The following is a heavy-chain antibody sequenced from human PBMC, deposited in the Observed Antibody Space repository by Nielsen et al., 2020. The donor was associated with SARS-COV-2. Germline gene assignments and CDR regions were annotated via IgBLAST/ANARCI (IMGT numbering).Heavy chain of an antibody. CDR3: ARDYFGDYLDGFDI. CDR2: VSDSGTT. V-gene: IGHV4-59*01. D-gene: IGHD4-17*01. J-gene: IGHJ3*02. Sequence: SETLSLTCTVPGGSISSYYWTWIRQPPGKGLEWIGYVSDSGTTNYNPSLKSRVTISLDTSKNQFFLKLSSVTAADRAVYYCARDYFGDYLDGFDIWGQGTMVTVSS. CDR1: GGSISSYY.